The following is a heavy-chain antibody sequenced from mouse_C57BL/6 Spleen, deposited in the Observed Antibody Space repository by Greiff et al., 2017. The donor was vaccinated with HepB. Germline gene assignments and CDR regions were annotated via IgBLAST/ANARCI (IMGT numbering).Heavy chain of an antibody. D-gene: IGHD2-4*01. J-gene: IGHJ3*01. V-gene: IGHV5-9*01. Sequence: EVQRVESGGGLVKPGGSLKLSCAASGFTFSSYTMSWVRQTPEKRLEWVATISGGGGNTYYPDSVKGRFTISRDNAKNTLYLQMSSLRSEDTALYYCARTLYDYAFAYWGQGTLVTVSA. CDR2: ISGGGGNT. CDR1: GFTFSSYT. CDR3: ARTLYDYAFAY.